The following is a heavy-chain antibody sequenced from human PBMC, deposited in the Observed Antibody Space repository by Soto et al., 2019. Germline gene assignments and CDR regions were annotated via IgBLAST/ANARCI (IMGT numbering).Heavy chain of an antibody. V-gene: IGHV1-69*12. Sequence: QVQLVQSGAEVKKPGSSVKVSCKASGDTFSTYTIIWMRQAPGQGLEWMGGIIPRSATSNYAQKFQGRVTITGVQCTNTAYMEMSSLRSEDTAVYYCAIDGLVLVPTTVHTDYYYYAMDVWGQGTTVTVSS. D-gene: IGHD2-2*01. CDR2: IIPRSATS. CDR1: GDTFSTYT. J-gene: IGHJ6*02. CDR3: AIDGLVLVPTTVHTDYYYYAMDV.